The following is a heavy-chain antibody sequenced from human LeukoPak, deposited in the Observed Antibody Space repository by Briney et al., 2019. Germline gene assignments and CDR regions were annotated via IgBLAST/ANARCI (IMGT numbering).Heavy chain of an antibody. CDR2: ISGSGGST. CDR1: GFTVSSNY. J-gene: IGHJ4*02. V-gene: IGHV3-23*01. CDR3: AKDRYSSPY. Sequence: GGSLRLSCAASGFTVSSNYMSWVRQAPGKGLEWVSAISGSGGSTYYADSVKGRFTISRDNSKNTLYLQMNSLRAEDTAVYYCAKDRYSSPYWGQGTLVTVSS. D-gene: IGHD6-13*01.